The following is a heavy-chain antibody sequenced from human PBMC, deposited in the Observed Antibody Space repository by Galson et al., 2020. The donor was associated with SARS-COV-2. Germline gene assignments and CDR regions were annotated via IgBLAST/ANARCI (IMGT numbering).Heavy chain of an antibody. V-gene: IGHV3-30*01. D-gene: IGHD6-6*01. CDR3: ASSPSIAGSGTRFSFQH. CDR2: ISYDGSYK. Sequence: GGYLRLSCAASGFPFSTYAMPWVRQAPGKGLEWVAAISYDGSYKHDVDSLKGRFTISRDNSKNTLYLQMNSLRPEDTAVYYCASSPSIAGSGTRFSFQHWGQGTLVTV. J-gene: IGHJ1*01. CDR1: GFPFSTYA.